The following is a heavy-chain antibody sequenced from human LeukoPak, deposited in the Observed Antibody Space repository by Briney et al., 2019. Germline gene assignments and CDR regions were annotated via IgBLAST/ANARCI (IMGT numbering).Heavy chain of an antibody. V-gene: IGHV4-34*01. D-gene: IGHD6-19*01. J-gene: IGHJ4*02. CDR2: VYYSGST. CDR1: GGSLSGYF. Sequence: SETLSLTCAVYGGSLSGYFWSWIRQPPGKGLEWIGSVYYSGSTYYNPSLKSRVTISVDTSKNQFSPKLSSVTAADTAVYYCARSFKQWLAPYYFDYWGQGTLVTVSS. CDR3: ARSFKQWLAPYYFDY.